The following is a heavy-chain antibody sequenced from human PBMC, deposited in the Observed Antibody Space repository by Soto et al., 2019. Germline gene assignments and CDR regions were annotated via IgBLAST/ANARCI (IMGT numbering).Heavy chain of an antibody. D-gene: IGHD2-2*01. J-gene: IGHJ3*01. V-gene: IGHV3-74*01. CDR1: GFTFSNDW. CDR2: IKNDGSSP. Sequence: EVQLVESGGGLVQPGGSLRLSCAASGFTFSNDWMHWVRHVPGKGLVWVSRIKNDGSSPLYADSVKGRVTISRDNAKNTLSLTMNRLRTSDTAVYYFAREWIVPGNALDFWGQGIMVTVSS. CDR3: AREWIVPGNALDF.